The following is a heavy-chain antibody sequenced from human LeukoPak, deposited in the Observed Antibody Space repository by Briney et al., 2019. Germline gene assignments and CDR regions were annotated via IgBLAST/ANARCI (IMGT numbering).Heavy chain of an antibody. J-gene: IGHJ5*02. V-gene: IGHV3-11*01. CDR3: AKVDDGYTP. CDR2: ISHTGSTM. Sequence: GGSLRLSCAASGFSFNDAWMTWVRQAPGKGLEWVSYISHTGSTMSYADSVKGRFTISRDNSKNTLYLQMNSLRAEDTAVYYCAKVDDGYTPWGQGTLVTVSS. CDR1: GFSFNDAW. D-gene: IGHD5-24*01.